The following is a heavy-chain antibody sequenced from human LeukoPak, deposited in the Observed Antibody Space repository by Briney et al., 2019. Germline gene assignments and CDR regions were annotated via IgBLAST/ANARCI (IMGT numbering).Heavy chain of an antibody. CDR3: ARAVSGSSPSDY. J-gene: IGHJ4*02. CDR2: IWYDGSNK. V-gene: IGHV3-33*01. CDR1: GFTFSSYG. Sequence: GGSLRLSCAASGFTFSSYGMHWVRQAPGKGLEWVAVIWYDGSNKYYADSVKGRFTISRDNSKNTLYLQMNSLRAEDTAVYYCARAVSGSSPSDYWGQGTLVTVSS. D-gene: IGHD3-16*01.